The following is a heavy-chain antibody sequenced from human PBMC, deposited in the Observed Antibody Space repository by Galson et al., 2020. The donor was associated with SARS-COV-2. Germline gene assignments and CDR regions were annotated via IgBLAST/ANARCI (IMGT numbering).Heavy chain of an antibody. V-gene: IGHV4-31*03. D-gene: IGHD4-17*01. CDR3: ARDLNGYGVFVS. CDR2: VYYSGRT. Sequence: SQTLSLTCTVSGGSISSDGYYWSWSRQHPVKGLEWIGYVYYSGRTYYNPSLKSRVIISVDTSKKQFSLRLTSVTAADTAVYYCARDLNGYGVFVSWGQGTLVTVSS. CDR1: GGSISSDGYY. J-gene: IGHJ4*02.